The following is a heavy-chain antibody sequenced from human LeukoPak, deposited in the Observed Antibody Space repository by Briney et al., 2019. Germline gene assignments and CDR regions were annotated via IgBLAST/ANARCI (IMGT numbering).Heavy chain of an antibody. CDR1: GGTFSSYA. D-gene: IGHD6-13*01. J-gene: IGHJ5*02. CDR2: IIPIFGTA. V-gene: IGHV1-69*13. CDR3: ARDLAAAAHNWFDP. Sequence: SVKVSCKASGGTFSSYAISWVRQAPGQGLEWMGGIIPIFGTANYAQKFQGRVTITADESTSAAYMELSSLRSEDTAVYYCARDLAAAAHNWFDPWGQGTLVTVSS.